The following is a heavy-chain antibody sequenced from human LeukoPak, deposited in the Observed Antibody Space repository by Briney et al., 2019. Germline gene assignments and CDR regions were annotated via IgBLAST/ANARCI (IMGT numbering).Heavy chain of an antibody. V-gene: IGHV4-30-4*08. CDR1: GGSISSGDYY. CDR3: ARGVVVGQANYQSDY. Sequence: SQTMSLTCTVDGGSISSGDYYWSRIRQPPGKGLEWIGYIYYSGSTYYNPSLKSRVTISVDTSKNQFSLKLSSVTAADTAVYYCARGVVVGQANYQSDYWGQGTLVTVSS. J-gene: IGHJ4*02. CDR2: IYYSGST. D-gene: IGHD1-7*01.